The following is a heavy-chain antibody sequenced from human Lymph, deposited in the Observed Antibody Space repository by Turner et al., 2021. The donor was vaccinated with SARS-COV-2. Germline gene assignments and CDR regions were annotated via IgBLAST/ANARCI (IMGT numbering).Heavy chain of an antibody. CDR1: GFTFSSYA. V-gene: IGHV3-30-3*01. CDR3: ARDAGSLFDY. CDR2: ISYDGSNK. J-gene: IGHJ4*02. D-gene: IGHD6-13*01. Sequence: QVQLVDSGGGVVQPVRSLRLSCAASGFTFSSYAMHWVRQAPGKGLEWVALISYDGSNKYYADSGKGRFTIARDKSKNSLYLQMNSLRAEDTAVYDCARDAGSLFDYWGQGTLVTVSS.